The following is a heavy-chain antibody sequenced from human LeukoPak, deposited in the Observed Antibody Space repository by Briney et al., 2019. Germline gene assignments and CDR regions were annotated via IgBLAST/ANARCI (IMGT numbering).Heavy chain of an antibody. CDR1: GGSFSGYY. J-gene: IGHJ4*02. CDR2: INHSGST. V-gene: IGHV4-34*01. Sequence: SETLSLTCAVYGGSFSGYYWSWIRQPPGKGLEWIGEINHSGSTNYNPSLKSRVTISVDTSKNQFSLKLSSVTAADTAVYYCARGRKRAIAVAGQGGSRYYFDYWGQGTLVTVSS. CDR3: ARGRKRAIAVAGQGGSRYYFDY. D-gene: IGHD6-13*01.